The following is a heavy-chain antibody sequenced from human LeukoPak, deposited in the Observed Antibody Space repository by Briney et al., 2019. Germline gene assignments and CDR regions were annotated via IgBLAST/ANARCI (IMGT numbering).Heavy chain of an antibody. CDR1: GFTFSSYG. Sequence: GGSLRLSCAASGFTFSSYGMHWVRQAPGKGLEWVAFIRYDGSNKYYADSVKGRFTISRDNSKNTLYLQMNSLRAEDTAVYYCAKDRYGSSWYWASFDYWGQGTLVTVSS. J-gene: IGHJ4*02. CDR2: IRYDGSNK. D-gene: IGHD6-13*01. CDR3: AKDRYGSSWYWASFDY. V-gene: IGHV3-30*02.